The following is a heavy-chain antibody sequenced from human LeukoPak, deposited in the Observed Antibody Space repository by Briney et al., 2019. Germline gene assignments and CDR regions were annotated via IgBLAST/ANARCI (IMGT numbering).Heavy chain of an antibody. CDR3: ARAFWEQFVPGGWFDP. D-gene: IGHD6-6*01. V-gene: IGHV1-69*04. Sequence: GASVKVSCKASGGTLSSYAISWARQAPGQGLEWMGRIIPILGIANYAQKFQGRVTITADKSMSTAYMELSSLRYEDRDLHSFARAFWEQFVPGGWFDPWGQGTLVTVSS. CDR2: IIPILGIA. J-gene: IGHJ5*02. CDR1: GGTLSSYA.